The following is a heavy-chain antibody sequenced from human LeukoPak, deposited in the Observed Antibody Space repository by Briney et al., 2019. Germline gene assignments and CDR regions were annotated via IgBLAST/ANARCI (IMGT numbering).Heavy chain of an antibody. Sequence: GGSLRLSCAASGFTFTNYWMHWVRQAPGMGLVWVSRLPPDELDIIYADSVKGRFTVSRDNAKNTVYLQMNNLRAEDTAVYYCARDQGYSSSLSAFDYWGQGTLVTVSS. CDR2: LPPDELDI. D-gene: IGHD6-13*01. CDR3: ARDQGYSSSLSAFDY. J-gene: IGHJ4*02. CDR1: GFTFTNYW. V-gene: IGHV3-74*01.